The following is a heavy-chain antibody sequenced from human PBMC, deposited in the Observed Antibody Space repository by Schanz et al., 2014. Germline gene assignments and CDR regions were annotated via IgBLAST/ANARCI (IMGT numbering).Heavy chain of an antibody. CDR1: GYTFTSYG. V-gene: IGHV1-18*01. Sequence: QVQLVQSGGEMKKPGASVKVSCKASGYTFTSYGISWVRQAPGQGLEWMGRIVPIAGITNYAQRFQGRVTITADKSTSTAYMELSSLRYEDTALYYCARGTMPGTFDIWGQGTMVTVSS. CDR2: IVPIAGIT. D-gene: IGHD2-2*01. J-gene: IGHJ3*02. CDR3: ARGTMPGTFDI.